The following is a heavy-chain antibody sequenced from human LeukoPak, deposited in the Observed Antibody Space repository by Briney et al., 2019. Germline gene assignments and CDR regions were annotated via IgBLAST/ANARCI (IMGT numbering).Heavy chain of an antibody. Sequence: SLRLSCAASGFTFDDYAMHWVRQAPGKGLEWVSGISWNSGSIGYADSVKGRFTISRDNAKNSLYLQMNSLRAEDTAVYYCARAGSSSGEFDYWGQGTLVTVSS. CDR2: ISWNSGSI. CDR1: GFTFDDYA. CDR3: ARAGSSSGEFDY. D-gene: IGHD6-6*01. V-gene: IGHV3-9*01. J-gene: IGHJ4*02.